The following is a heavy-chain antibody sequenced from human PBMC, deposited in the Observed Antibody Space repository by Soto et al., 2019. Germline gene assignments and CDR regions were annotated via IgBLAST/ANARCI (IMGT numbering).Heavy chain of an antibody. CDR1: GGSFSGYY. J-gene: IGHJ4*02. Sequence: KSSETLSLTCAVYGGSFSGYYWTWIRQPPGTGLEWIGEINHSGSTNYNPSLKSRVTISVDTSKNQFSLKLTSVTAADTAVYYCARDKITGLFDYWGQGTLVPVSS. V-gene: IGHV4-34*01. D-gene: IGHD2-8*02. CDR2: INHSGST. CDR3: ARDKITGLFDY.